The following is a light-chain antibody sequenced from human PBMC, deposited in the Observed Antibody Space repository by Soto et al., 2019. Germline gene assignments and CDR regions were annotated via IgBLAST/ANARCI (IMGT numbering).Light chain of an antibody. J-gene: IGKJ2*01. CDR2: AAF. V-gene: IGKV1-39*01. CDR3: LQRNSIPRT. CDR1: QTINTY. Sequence: DIQMTQSPSSLSASVGDRVTITCRASQTINTYLNWYQQKLGKAPKRLIYAAFTLQSGVPSRFSGSGSGTDFTLTISSLQPEDFATYYCLQRNSIPRTFGQGTKLQIK.